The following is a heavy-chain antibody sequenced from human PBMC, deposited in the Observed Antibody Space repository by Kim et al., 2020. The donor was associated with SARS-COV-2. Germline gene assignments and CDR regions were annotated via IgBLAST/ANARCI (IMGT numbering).Heavy chain of an antibody. CDR1: GFTFNKAW. CDR3: ATARVAAGGHYYYYGMEV. D-gene: IGHD6-13*01. J-gene: IGHJ6*02. CDR2: IKSETDGGTT. V-gene: IGHV3-15*01. Sequence: GGSLRLSCAASGFTFNKAWMNWVRQAPGKGLEWVGLIKSETDGGTTDYAAPVKGRFTISRDGSQNTLFLQMNSLKTEDTAVYYCATARVAAGGHYYYYGMEVWGQGTTVTVSS.